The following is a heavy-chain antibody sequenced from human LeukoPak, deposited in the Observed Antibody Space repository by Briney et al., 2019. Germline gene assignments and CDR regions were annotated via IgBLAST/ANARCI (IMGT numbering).Heavy chain of an antibody. CDR1: GGSISSYY. J-gene: IGHJ4*02. D-gene: IGHD3-22*01. CDR2: INHSGST. CDR3: ARQGYYDSSGLY. V-gene: IGHV4-34*01. Sequence: PSETLSLTCTVSGGSISSYYWSWIRQPPGKGLEWIGEINHSGSTNYNPSLKSRVTISVDTSKNQFSLKLSSVTAADTAVYYCARQGYYDSSGLYWGQGTLVTVSS.